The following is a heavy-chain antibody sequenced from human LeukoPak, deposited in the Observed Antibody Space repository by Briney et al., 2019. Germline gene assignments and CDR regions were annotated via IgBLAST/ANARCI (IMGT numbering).Heavy chain of an antibody. CDR2: ITWNSDFT. CDR3: TKDVADYVWGDYRHFDM. D-gene: IGHD3-16*02. V-gene: IGHV3-9*01. Sequence: GRSLRLSCAASGFSFDDYAMHWVRQSPRKGLEGVAGITWNSDFTALADSVKGRFTISRDNANNSVYLHMNTLTPDDTAVYYCTKDVADYVWGDYRHFDMWGQGTLVTVSA. CDR1: GFSFDDYA. J-gene: IGHJ4*02.